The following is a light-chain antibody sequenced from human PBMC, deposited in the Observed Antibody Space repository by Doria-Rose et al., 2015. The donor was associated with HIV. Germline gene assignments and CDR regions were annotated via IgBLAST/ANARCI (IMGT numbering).Light chain of an antibody. CDR1: QNINHF. CDR3: QESYDILAWT. V-gene: IGKV1-39*01. Sequence: TQSPSTLSASVGDRVTITCRASQNINHFLNWYQQRPGKAPRLLIYLASNXQSGVXXRFSGRGSGTXFTLTISGLQPEDFATYYCQESYDILAWTFGPGTKVDMK. J-gene: IGKJ1*01. CDR2: LAS.